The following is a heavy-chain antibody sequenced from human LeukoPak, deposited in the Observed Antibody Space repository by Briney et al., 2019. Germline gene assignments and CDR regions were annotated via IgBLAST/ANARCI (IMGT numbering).Heavy chain of an antibody. CDR3: ARVIGYCSGGSCYYWFDP. Sequence: SETLSLTCTVSGGSISSYYWSWIRQPPGKGLEWIGYINYSGSTNYNPSLKSRVTISVDTSKNQFSLKLSSVTAADTAVYYCARVIGYCSGGSCYYWFDPWGQGTLVTVSS. V-gene: IGHV4-59*01. D-gene: IGHD2-15*01. CDR2: INYSGST. J-gene: IGHJ5*02. CDR1: GGSISSYY.